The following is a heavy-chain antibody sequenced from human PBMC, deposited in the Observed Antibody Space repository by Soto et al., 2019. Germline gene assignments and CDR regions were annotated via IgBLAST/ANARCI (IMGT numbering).Heavy chain of an antibody. J-gene: IGHJ4*02. V-gene: IGHV1-3*01. D-gene: IGHD3-10*01. CDR3: ARVPPWGNSAGDYYIQHYDS. CDR1: GFTFTSYA. CDR2: INGGSGNT. Sequence: ASLNVSCKSSGFTFTSYAIHWLRQAPGQRPQGMGWINGGSGNTKYSQDFQGRVTFTRDTFATTAYLELSSLRSEDTAVYYCARVPPWGNSAGDYYIQHYDSWGQGTPVTVSS.